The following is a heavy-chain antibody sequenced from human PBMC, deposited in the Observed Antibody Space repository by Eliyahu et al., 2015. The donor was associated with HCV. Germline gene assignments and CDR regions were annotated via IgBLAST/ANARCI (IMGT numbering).Heavy chain of an antibody. Sequence: QVQLVQSGAEVKKPGASVXVSCKASGXTFTSYAMHWVRQAPGQRLEWXGWXNAGNGNTXYSQKFXGRVTITRDTSASTAYMELSSLRSEDXAVYYCARDKLLTPHPTRPYNWFDPWGQGTLVTVSS. CDR1: GXTFTSYA. CDR2: XNAGNGNT. D-gene: IGHD2/OR15-2a*01. CDR3: ARDKLLTPHPTRPYNWFDP. V-gene: IGHV1-3*01. J-gene: IGHJ5*02.